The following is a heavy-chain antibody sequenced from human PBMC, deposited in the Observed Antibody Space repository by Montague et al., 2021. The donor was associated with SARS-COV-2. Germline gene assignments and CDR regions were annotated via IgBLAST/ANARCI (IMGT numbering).Heavy chain of an antibody. CDR1: GGSISSYY. J-gene: IGHJ4*02. Sequence: SETLSLTCTVYGGSISSYYCTWCRQPPGKGLEWNAFMYVCVSTNYNPTIKIQVTISVDTSKNQSPLKLTSVTAADTAVYYCSSGFDYWGQGTLVTVSS. CDR3: SSGFDY. D-gene: IGHD3-10*01. V-gene: IGHV4-59*01. CDR2: MYVCVST.